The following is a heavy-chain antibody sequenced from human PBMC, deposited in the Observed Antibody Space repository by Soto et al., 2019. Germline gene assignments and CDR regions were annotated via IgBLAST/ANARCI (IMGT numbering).Heavy chain of an antibody. CDR1: GFTFSSYA. D-gene: IGHD3-3*01. CDR3: ARTVPQYDFWSGYPGGGMDV. J-gene: IGHJ6*02. V-gene: IGHV3-30-3*01. Sequence: ESGGGVVQPGRSLRLSCAASGFTFSSYAMHWVRQAPGKGLEWVAVISYDGSNKYYADSVKGRFTISRDNSKNTLYLQMNSLIAEDTAVYYCARTVPQYDFWSGYPGGGMDVWGQGTTVTVSS. CDR2: ISYDGSNK.